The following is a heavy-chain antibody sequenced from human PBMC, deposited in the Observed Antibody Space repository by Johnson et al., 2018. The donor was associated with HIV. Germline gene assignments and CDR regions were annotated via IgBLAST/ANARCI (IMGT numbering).Heavy chain of an antibody. J-gene: IGHJ3*02. CDR3: AAGYAMASDAFDI. Sequence: VQLLESGGGLVQPGGSLRLSCAASGFTVSSNYMSWVRQAPGQGLEWVSVIYNGGSTYYADSVKGRFTSSRDNGKNSLYLKMNSLRAEDTAVYYCAAGYAMASDAFDIWGQGTMFTVSS. V-gene: IGHV3-66*01. D-gene: IGHD2-8*01. CDR1: GFTVSSNY. CDR2: IYNGGST.